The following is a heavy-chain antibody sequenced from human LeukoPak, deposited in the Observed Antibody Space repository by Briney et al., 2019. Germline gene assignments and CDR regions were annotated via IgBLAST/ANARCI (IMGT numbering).Heavy chain of an antibody. CDR3: ARHVKWELLY. V-gene: IGHV1-2*02. D-gene: IGHD1-26*01. CDR1: GYTFMDYY. Sequence: ASVKVSCKASGYTFMDYYMHWVRQAPGHGLEWMGWINLNGGGTHYVQEFQGRVTMTRDTSISTAYMELRSLRSDDTAVYYCARHVKWELLYWGQGTLVAVSS. CDR2: INLNGGGT. J-gene: IGHJ4*02.